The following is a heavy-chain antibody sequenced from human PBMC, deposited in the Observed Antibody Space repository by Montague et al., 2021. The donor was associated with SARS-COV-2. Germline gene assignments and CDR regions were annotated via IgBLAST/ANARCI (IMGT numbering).Heavy chain of an antibody. CDR2: ISYDGSKK. D-gene: IGHD6-13*01. CDR1: GFTFSTYP. V-gene: IGHV3-30*04. Sequence: FLRLSCAASGFTFSTYPMHWVCQAPGKGLEWLVVISYDGSKKDYADSVKGRFTISRDNSENMLYLQMNSLRAEDTAVYYCAKEQYSSSWSDFDYWGQGTVVAVSS. J-gene: IGHJ4*02. CDR3: AKEQYSSSWSDFDY.